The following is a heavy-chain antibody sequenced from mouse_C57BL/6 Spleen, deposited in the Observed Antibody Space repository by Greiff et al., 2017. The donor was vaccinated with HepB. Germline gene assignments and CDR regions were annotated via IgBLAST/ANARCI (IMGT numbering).Heavy chain of an antibody. Sequence: VKLVESGPGLVQPSQSLSITCTVSGFSLTSYGVHWVRQSPGKGLEWLGVIWRGGSTDDNAAFMSRLSITKDNSKSQVFFKMNSLQADDTAIYYCAKNYYGSNWYFDVWGTGTTVTVSS. CDR1: GFSLTSYG. J-gene: IGHJ1*03. CDR3: AKNYYGSNWYFDV. D-gene: IGHD1-1*01. V-gene: IGHV2-5*01. CDR2: IWRGGST.